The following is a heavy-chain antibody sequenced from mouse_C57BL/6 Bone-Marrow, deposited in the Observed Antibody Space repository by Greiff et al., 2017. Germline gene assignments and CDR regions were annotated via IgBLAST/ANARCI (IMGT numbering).Heavy chain of an antibody. CDR3: ARGPYYGSYPYYFDY. CDR2: IYPRSGNT. Sequence: QVQLKQSGAELVRPGASVKLSCKASGYTFTSYGISWVKQRTGQGLEWIGEIYPRSGNTYYNEKFKGKATLTSDKSSSTAYMELRSLTSEDSAVYFCARGPYYGSYPYYFDYWGQGTTLTVSS. CDR1: GYTFTSYG. V-gene: IGHV1-81*01. D-gene: IGHD2-10*01. J-gene: IGHJ2*01.